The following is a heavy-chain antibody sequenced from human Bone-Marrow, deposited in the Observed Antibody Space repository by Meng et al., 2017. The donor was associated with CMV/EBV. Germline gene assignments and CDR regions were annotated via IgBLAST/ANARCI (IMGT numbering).Heavy chain of an antibody. CDR2: IDIGNGNK. CDR1: GYTLTQNA. J-gene: IGHJ4*02. D-gene: IGHD3-10*02. CDR3: ARRSVRHFDF. V-gene: IGHV1-3*04. Sequence: SCMTSGYTLTQNARHGGGQAPGQRLEWLEWIDIGNGNKKYAQKFQGRLTISRDTSATTAFVDLSSLEFEDTAVYYCARRSVRHFDFWGQGNLVTVSS.